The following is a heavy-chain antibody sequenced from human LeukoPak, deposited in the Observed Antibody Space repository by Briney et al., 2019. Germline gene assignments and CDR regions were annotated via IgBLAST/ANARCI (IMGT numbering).Heavy chain of an antibody. D-gene: IGHD5-24*01. Sequence: QTGGSLRLSCAAAGFTFSSYAMSWVRQAPGKGLEWVSGISPGADITYYAESVRGRFTISRDNSKNTLYLQINTLRAEDTAIYYCAKDCGWLHFCSWGQGTLVTVSS. J-gene: IGHJ5*02. CDR2: ISPGADIT. CDR1: GFTFSSYA. V-gene: IGHV3-23*01. CDR3: AKDCGWLHFCS.